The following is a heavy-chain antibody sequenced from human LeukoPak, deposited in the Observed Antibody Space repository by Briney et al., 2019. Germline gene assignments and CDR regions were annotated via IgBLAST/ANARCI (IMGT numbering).Heavy chain of an antibody. CDR3: VKGQTSTWYYFDF. CDR1: GFTFSSYG. V-gene: IGHV3-30*18. J-gene: IGHJ4*02. D-gene: IGHD6-13*01. Sequence: GRSLRLSCAASGFTFSSYGMHWVRQAPGKGLEWVAVISYDGSNKYYADSVKGRFTISRDNSKNTLYLQMSSLRAEDTAVYYCVKGQTSTWYYFDFWGQGTLVTVSS. CDR2: ISYDGSNK.